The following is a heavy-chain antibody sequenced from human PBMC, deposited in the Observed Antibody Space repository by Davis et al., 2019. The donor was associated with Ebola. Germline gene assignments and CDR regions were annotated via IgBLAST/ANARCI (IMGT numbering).Heavy chain of an antibody. CDR2: IYYSGST. Sequence: SETLSLTCTVSGGSISSSSYYWGWIRQPPGKGLEWIGSIYYSGSTYYNPSLKSRVTISVDTSKNQFSLKLSSVTAADTAVYYCARGPTIMGVDYWGQGTLVTVSS. CDR1: GGSISSSSYY. J-gene: IGHJ4*02. D-gene: IGHD1-26*01. V-gene: IGHV4-39*07. CDR3: ARGPTIMGVDY.